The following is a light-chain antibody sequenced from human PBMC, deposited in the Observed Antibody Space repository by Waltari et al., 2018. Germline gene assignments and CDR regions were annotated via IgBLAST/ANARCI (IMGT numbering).Light chain of an antibody. CDR1: GSDAGASDY. CDR2: DVT. Sequence: QSALTQPASVSGSPGQSITISCSGVGSDAGASDYDSWHQHHPGKAPQVIIYDVTNRPSGISDRFSASKSANTASLTISRLQPEDEADYYCSSQTLDGLVLFGGGTRLTVL. V-gene: IGLV2-14*03. J-gene: IGLJ3*02. CDR3: SSQTLDGLVL.